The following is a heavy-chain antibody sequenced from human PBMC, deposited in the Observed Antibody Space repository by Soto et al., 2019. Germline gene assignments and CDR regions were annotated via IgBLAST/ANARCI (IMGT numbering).Heavy chain of an antibody. CDR1: GFSLTTRGVG. CDR3: AHIPNYYQYDWSDP. D-gene: IGHD3-16*01. V-gene: IGHV2-5*02. J-gene: IGHJ5*02. Sequence: QITLKESGPTLVKPTQTLTLTCTFSGFSLTTRGVGVGWIRQPPGKALECLALIYWDDDKRYSPSLQSRHTITKYTSKDQVVLTMTNVDPVDTDTYYCAHIPNYYQYDWSDPWGQGTLVSVSS. CDR2: IYWDDDK.